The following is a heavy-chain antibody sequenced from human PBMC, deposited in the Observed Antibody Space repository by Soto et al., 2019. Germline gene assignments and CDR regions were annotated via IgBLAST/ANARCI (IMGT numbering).Heavy chain of an antibody. V-gene: IGHV3-33*08. CDR3: ATRVSGLIVVEPAAMPFDY. D-gene: IGHD2-2*01. CDR2: IWSDGNHK. CDR1: GFTFSSYA. Sequence: GGSLRLSCAASGFTFSSYAMHWVRQAPGKGLEWVSIIWSDGNHKFYADSVKGRFTIFRDNSKNTLYLEMDSLRAEDTAVYYCATRVSGLIVVEPAAMPFDYWGQGALVTVSS. J-gene: IGHJ4*02.